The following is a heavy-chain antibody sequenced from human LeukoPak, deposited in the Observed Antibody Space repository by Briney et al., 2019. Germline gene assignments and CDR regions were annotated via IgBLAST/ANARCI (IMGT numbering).Heavy chain of an antibody. Sequence: GSLRLSCAASGFTFIDYSMNLVRQGPGKGLEWISYVGIGSGNTKYADSVKGRSTISGDSAKNSVFLQMNSLRVEDTAVYYCARDHRYAFDNWGQGTLVTVSS. CDR2: VGIGSGNT. J-gene: IGHJ4*02. CDR3: ARDHRYAFDN. CDR1: GFTFIDYS. D-gene: IGHD5-12*01. V-gene: IGHV3-48*04.